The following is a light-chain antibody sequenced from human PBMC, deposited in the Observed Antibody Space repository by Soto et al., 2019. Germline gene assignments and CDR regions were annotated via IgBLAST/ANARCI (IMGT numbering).Light chain of an antibody. CDR2: GPS. CDR3: QQYADSLPVT. J-gene: IGKJ3*01. V-gene: IGKV3-20*01. Sequence: EFVLTQSPDTLSLPPGDRATLSCRASQTVTSSNVAWYQQKPGQAPRPLVYGPSTRATGVPDRFSGSRSATDFTLPISTLEPQAFAVSYCQQYADSLPVTFGPGTKVEIK. CDR1: QTVTSSN.